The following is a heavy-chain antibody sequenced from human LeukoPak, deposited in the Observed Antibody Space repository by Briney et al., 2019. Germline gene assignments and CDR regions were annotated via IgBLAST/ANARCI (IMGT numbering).Heavy chain of an antibody. D-gene: IGHD1-14*01. CDR3: ARDVTLKHDAFDI. J-gene: IGHJ3*02. CDR1: GGTFSSYA. Sequence: GASVKVSCKASGGTFSSYAIGWVRQAPGQGLEWMGRIIPILGIANYAQKFQGRVTITADKSTSTAYMELSSLRSEDTAVCYCARDVTLKHDAFDIWGQGTMVTVSS. CDR2: IIPILGIA. V-gene: IGHV1-69*04.